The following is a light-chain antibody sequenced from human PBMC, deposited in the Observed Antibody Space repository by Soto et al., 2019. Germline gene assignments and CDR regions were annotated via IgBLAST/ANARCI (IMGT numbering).Light chain of an antibody. CDR1: QSVDST. CDR3: QQYNNWAWT. V-gene: IGKV3-15*01. Sequence: ETVMTQSPATLSVSPGGRANLSCRASQSVDSTLAWYQQKPGQAPRLLIHSASARAPGFSARFSASGSGKEFTLTISSLHSEDLAVYYCQQYNNWAWTFVQGTKGEI. J-gene: IGKJ1*01. CDR2: SAS.